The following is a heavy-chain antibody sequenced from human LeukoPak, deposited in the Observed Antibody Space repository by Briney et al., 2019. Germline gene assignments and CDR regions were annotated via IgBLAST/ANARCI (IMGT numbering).Heavy chain of an antibody. Sequence: GGSLRLSCAASGFTFSTYIMNWVRQTPGKGLEWVSSIGTSTSYIYYADSVKGRFTISRDNSKNTLYLQMNSLRAEDTAVYYCARARRDCSGGTCYSYYFDYWGQGTLVTVSS. D-gene: IGHD2-15*01. CDR1: GFTFSTYI. J-gene: IGHJ4*02. CDR2: IGTSTSYI. CDR3: ARARRDCSGGTCYSYYFDY. V-gene: IGHV3-21*04.